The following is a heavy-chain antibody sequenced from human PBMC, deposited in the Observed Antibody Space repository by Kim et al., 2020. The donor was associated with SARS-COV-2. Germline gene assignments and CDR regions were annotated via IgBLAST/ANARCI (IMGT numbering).Heavy chain of an antibody. D-gene: IGHD3-3*01. Sequence: GGSLRLSCVASEFTFSRHAMHWVRQAPGKGLEWVAGVSSDGSNYFYADSVKRRFSISRDNSKNTLYLQMNSLRSEDAGVYFCARDFGEFWSGYYGMDEWG. V-gene: IGHV3-30-3*01. J-gene: IGHJ6*01. CDR2: VSSDGSNY. CDR1: EFTFSRHA. CDR3: ARDFGEFWSGYYGMDE.